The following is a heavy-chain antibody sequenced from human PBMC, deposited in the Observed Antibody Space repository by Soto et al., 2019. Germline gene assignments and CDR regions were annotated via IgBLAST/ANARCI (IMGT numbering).Heavy chain of an antibody. Sequence: QVQLQESGPGLVKPSETLSLTCTVSGGSVSSGGYNWSWIRQPPGQGLEWIGYIYYSGSTNYNPSLKSRVTISVDTSKNQFSLKLSSVTAAGTAVYYCAREGDGSYYDGVDPWGQGTLVTVSS. CDR1: GGSVSSGGYN. CDR2: IYYSGST. D-gene: IGHD3-3*01. V-gene: IGHV4-61*08. J-gene: IGHJ5*02. CDR3: AREGDGSYYDGVDP.